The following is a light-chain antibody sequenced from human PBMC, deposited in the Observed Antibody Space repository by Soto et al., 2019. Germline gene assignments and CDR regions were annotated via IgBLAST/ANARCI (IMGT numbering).Light chain of an antibody. CDR2: AAS. Sequence: DIQMTQSPSTVSGSVGDRVTITCRATQAISTGLAWYQQKPGKAPKLLIYAASRLQGGVPSRFSGSGSGTDFTLTISTLQPEDFATYYCQQANSFPLTFGGGTKVDLK. J-gene: IGKJ4*01. CDR3: QQANSFPLT. V-gene: IGKV1-12*01. CDR1: QAISTG.